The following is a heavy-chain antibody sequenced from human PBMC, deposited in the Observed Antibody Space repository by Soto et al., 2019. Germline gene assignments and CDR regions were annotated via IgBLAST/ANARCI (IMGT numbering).Heavy chain of an antibody. V-gene: IGHV4-30-4*01. CDR3: ARTIVVVPAGSFSGMDV. D-gene: IGHD2-2*01. CDR1: GGSISSGDYY. Sequence: PSETLSLTCTVSGGSISSGDYYWSWIRQPPGKGLEWIGYIYYSGSTYYNPSLKSRVTISVDTSKNQFSLKLSSVTAADTAVYYCARTIVVVPAGSFSGMDVWGQGTTVTVSS. CDR2: IYYSGST. J-gene: IGHJ6*02.